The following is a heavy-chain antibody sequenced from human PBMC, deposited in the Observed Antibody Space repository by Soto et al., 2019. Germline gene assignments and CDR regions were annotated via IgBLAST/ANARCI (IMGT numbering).Heavy chain of an antibody. V-gene: IGHV3-23*01. J-gene: IGHJ6*02. CDR3: AKNGAGVVVTDYYYYGMDV. Sequence: EVQLLESGGGLVQPGGSLRLSCAASGFTFSSYAMSWVRQAPGKGLEWVSAFSGSGGSTYYADSVKGRFTISRDNSKNTLYLQMNSLRAEDTAVYYCAKNGAGVVVTDYYYYGMDVWGQGTTVTVSS. CDR1: GFTFSSYA. CDR2: FSGSGGST. D-gene: IGHD2-15*01.